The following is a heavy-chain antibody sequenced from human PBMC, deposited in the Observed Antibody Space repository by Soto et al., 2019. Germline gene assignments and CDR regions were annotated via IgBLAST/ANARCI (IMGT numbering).Heavy chain of an antibody. CDR3: ARPISSYYYDSSGYYSRLHAFDI. CDR1: GYTFTSYG. V-gene: IGHV1-18*04. D-gene: IGHD3-22*01. Sequence: ASVKVSCKASGYTFTSYGISWVRQAPGQGLEWMGWISAYNGNTNYAQKLQGRVTMTTXTSTSTAYMELRSLRSSDTALYYCARPISSYYYDSSGYYSRLHAFDIWGQGTMVTVSS. J-gene: IGHJ3*02. CDR2: ISAYNGNT.